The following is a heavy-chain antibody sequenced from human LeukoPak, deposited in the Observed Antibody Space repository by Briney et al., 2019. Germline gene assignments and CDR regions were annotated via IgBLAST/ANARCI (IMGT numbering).Heavy chain of an antibody. CDR1: GFTFSSYA. V-gene: IGHV3-23*01. Sequence: GGSLRLSCAASGFTFSSYAMSWVRQAPGKGLEWVSAISGSGTTYFADSVKGRFTISRDNSKNTLYLQMNGLTDEDTAVYYCAREGSNYLRWFDFWGQGTLVTVSS. CDR3: AREGSNYLRWFDF. J-gene: IGHJ5*01. D-gene: IGHD4-11*01. CDR2: ISGSGTT.